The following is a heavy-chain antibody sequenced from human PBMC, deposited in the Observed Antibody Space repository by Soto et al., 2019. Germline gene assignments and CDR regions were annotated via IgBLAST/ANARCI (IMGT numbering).Heavy chain of an antibody. V-gene: IGHV4-4*07. Sequence: QVQLQESGPGLVKPSETLSLTCTVSGGSISSYYWSWIRQPAGKGLEWIGRIYTSGSTNYNPSLKSRVTMSVDTSKNQFSLKLSSVTAADTAVYYCARDKAVYYYGSGSSDHFDYWGQGTLVTVSS. CDR2: IYTSGST. J-gene: IGHJ4*02. CDR3: ARDKAVYYYGSGSSDHFDY. D-gene: IGHD3-10*01. CDR1: GGSISSYY.